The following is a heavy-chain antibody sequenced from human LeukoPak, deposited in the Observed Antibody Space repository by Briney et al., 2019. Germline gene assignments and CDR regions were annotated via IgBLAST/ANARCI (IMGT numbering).Heavy chain of an antibody. CDR1: GGTFSSYA. CDR2: IIPILGIA. Sequence: SVKVSCKASGGTFSSYAISWMRQAPGQGLEWMGRIIPILGIANYAQKFQGRVTITADKSTSTAYMELSSLRSEDAAVYYCARGAGLGYCSSTSCYGYFDYWGQGTLVTVSS. D-gene: IGHD2-2*01. V-gene: IGHV1-69*04. CDR3: ARGAGLGYCSSTSCYGYFDY. J-gene: IGHJ4*02.